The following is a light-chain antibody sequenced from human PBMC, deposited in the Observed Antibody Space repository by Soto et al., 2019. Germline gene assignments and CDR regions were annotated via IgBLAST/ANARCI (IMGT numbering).Light chain of an antibody. CDR1: SSYVGSYNL. CDR2: EGN. V-gene: IGLV2-23*01. CDR3: CSYAGPRTYV. Sequence: QSVLTQPASVSGSPGQSITISCTGTSSYVGSYNLVSWYQHHPGKAPKLMIYEGNNRPSGVSNRFSASKSGNTASLTISGLQAEDEADYYCCSYAGPRTYVFGTGTKVTVL. J-gene: IGLJ1*01.